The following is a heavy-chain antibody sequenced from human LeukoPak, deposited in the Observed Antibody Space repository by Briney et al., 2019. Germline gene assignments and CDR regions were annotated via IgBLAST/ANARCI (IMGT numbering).Heavy chain of an antibody. CDR2: ISYDGSNK. CDR1: GFTFSSYA. Sequence: PGGSLRLSCAASGFTFSSYAMHWVRQAPGKGLVWVAVISYDGSNKYYADSVKGRFTISGDNSKNTLYLQMNSLRAEDTAVYYCARGYDYGSGSPGGDAFDIWGQGTMVTVSS. J-gene: IGHJ3*02. CDR3: ARGYDYGSGSPGGDAFDI. D-gene: IGHD3-10*01. V-gene: IGHV3-30-3*01.